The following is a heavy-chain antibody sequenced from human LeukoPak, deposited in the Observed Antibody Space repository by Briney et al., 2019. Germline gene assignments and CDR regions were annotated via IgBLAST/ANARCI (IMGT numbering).Heavy chain of an antibody. Sequence: SETLSLTCAVYSGSFSGYYWNWIRQPPGKGLEWIGEINHSGSTNYNPSLKSRVTISVDTSKNQFSLKLSSVTAAGTAVYYCARDSSGGYDYWGQGTLVTVSS. CDR1: SGSFSGYY. CDR2: INHSGST. D-gene: IGHD1-26*01. V-gene: IGHV4-34*01. CDR3: ARDSSGGYDY. J-gene: IGHJ4*02.